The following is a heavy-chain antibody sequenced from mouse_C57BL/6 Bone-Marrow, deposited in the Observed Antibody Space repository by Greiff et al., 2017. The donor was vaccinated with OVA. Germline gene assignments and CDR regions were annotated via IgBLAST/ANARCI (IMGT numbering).Heavy chain of an antibody. J-gene: IGHJ3*01. V-gene: IGHV2-9-1*01. Sequence: VQRVESGPGLVAPSQSLSITCTVSGFSLTSYAISWVRQPPGKGLEWLGVIWTGGGTNYNSALTSRQSIRTDNSKSQVLLKMNSRQTDDTATYYCARNPAYYGNAQFAYWGQGTLVTVSA. CDR2: IWTGGGT. CDR1: GFSLTSYA. D-gene: IGHD2-10*01. CDR3: ARNPAYYGNAQFAY.